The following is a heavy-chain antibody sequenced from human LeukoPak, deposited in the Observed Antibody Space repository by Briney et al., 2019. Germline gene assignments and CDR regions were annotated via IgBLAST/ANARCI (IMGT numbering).Heavy chain of an antibody. CDR1: GFTFSSYG. D-gene: IGHD7-27*01. V-gene: IGHV3-23*01. CDR3: AKRLGIWQYYYYGMGV. J-gene: IGHJ6*02. Sequence: PGGSLRLSCAASGFTFSSYGMHWVRQAPGKGLEWVSAISGSGGSTYYADSVKGRFTISRDNSKNTLYLQMNSLRAEDTAVYYCAKRLGIWQYYYYGMGVWGQGTTVTVSS. CDR2: ISGSGGST.